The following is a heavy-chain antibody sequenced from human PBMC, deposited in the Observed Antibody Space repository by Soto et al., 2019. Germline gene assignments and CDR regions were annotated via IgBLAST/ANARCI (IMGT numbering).Heavy chain of an antibody. CDR1: GFTFSSYA. Sequence: EVQLLESGGGLVQPGGSLRLSCAASGFTFSSYAMSWVRQAPVKGLEWVSAISGSGGSTYYADSVKGRFTISRDNSKNTLYLQMNSLRAEDTAVYYCARGFIAVADFDYWGQGTLVTVSS. CDR3: ARGFIAVADFDY. J-gene: IGHJ4*02. CDR2: ISGSGGST. D-gene: IGHD6-19*01. V-gene: IGHV3-23*01.